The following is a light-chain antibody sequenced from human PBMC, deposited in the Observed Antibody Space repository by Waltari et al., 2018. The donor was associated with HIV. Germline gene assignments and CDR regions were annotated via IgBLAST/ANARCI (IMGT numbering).Light chain of an antibody. V-gene: IGLV1-44*01. CDR3: QSYDSTLNAAVV. Sequence: QSVLTQPPSASGTPGQRVTISCSGSSSNIGINTVNWYQQLPGTAPKLLIYSNNQRPSGVPDRFSASKSGTSASLAITGLQPEDEADYFCQSYDSTLNAAVVFGGGTKLTVL. J-gene: IGLJ2*01. CDR1: SSNIGINT. CDR2: SNN.